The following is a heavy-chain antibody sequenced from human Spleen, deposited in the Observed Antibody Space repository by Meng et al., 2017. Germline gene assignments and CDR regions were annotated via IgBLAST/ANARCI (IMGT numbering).Heavy chain of an antibody. V-gene: IGHV1-46*01. CDR2: INPSGGST. Sequence: ASVKVSCKTSGYTFTGYYIHWVRQAPGQGLEWMGIINPSGGSTSYAQKFQGRVTMTRDTSTSTVYMELSSLRSEDTAVYYCARDTYYYDSSGSLLDLANDYWGQGTLVTVSS. CDR3: ARDTYYYDSSGSLLDLANDY. CDR1: GYTFTGYY. J-gene: IGHJ4*02. D-gene: IGHD3-22*01.